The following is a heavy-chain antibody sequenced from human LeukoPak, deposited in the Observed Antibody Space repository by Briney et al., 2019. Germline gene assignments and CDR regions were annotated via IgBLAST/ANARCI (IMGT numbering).Heavy chain of an antibody. D-gene: IGHD3-16*01. CDR2: VKPDGRDK. CDR3: LQRGFDY. J-gene: IGHJ4*02. V-gene: IGHV3-7*01. CDR1: GFTVSNNY. Sequence: PGGSLRLSCAVSGFTVSNNYMSWVRQAPGKGLEWVANVKPDGRDKHYVDSVEGRFTISRDSAKNSLYLQMNSLRVEDTAVYYCLQRGFDYWGQGALVTVSS.